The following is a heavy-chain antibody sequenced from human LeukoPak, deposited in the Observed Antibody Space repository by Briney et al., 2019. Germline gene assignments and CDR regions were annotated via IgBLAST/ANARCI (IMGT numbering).Heavy chain of an antibody. CDR3: AKDRCSNGIGCYYYYMDV. Sequence: GGSLRLSCAASGFTFSSYAMSWVRQAPGKGPEWVAYIQYDGSNEQYADSVKGRFSISRDSSKNILYLQMNSLRAEDTAVYYCAKDRCSNGIGCYYYYMDVWGKGTTVTISS. CDR2: IQYDGSNE. V-gene: IGHV3-30*02. CDR1: GFTFSSYA. J-gene: IGHJ6*03. D-gene: IGHD2-8*01.